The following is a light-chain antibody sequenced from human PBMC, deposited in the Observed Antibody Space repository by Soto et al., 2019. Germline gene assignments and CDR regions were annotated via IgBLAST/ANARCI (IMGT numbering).Light chain of an antibody. Sequence: EIVLTQSPGTLSLSPGERATVSCRASQSISTNYLAWYQQKPGQAPRLLISGASNRATGIPDRFSGSGSGTDFTLTITRLEPEDFAVYFCQQYGGSPLSFGGGTKVEIK. J-gene: IGKJ4*01. CDR3: QQYGGSPLS. CDR2: GAS. CDR1: QSISTNY. V-gene: IGKV3-20*01.